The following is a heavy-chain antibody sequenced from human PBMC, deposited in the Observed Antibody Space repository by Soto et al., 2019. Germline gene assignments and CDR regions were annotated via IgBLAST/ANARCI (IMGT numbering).Heavy chain of an antibody. D-gene: IGHD6-13*01. V-gene: IGHV1-69*02. CDR2: IIPILGIA. CDR3: ATSGAGTSDY. J-gene: IGHJ4*02. CDR1: GGTFSSYT. Sequence: QVQLVQSGAEVKKPGSSVKVSCKASGGTFSSYTISWVRQAPGQGLEWMGRIIPILGIANYAQKFQGRVTVTADKSTSTAHMELSSLRPDDPAGYCCATSGAGTSDYWGQGTLVTVSP.